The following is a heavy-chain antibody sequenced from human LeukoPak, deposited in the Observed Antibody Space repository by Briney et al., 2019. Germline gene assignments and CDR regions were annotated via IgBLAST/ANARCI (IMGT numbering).Heavy chain of an antibody. Sequence: SETLSLTCTVSGGSISSSSYYWGWIRQPPGKGLEWIGTIYYRGSTYYNPSLKSRVTISVDTSKKQFSLKLSSVTAADTAVYYCASMGVDTTMVTPEYFQHWGLGTLVTVSS. CDR2: IYYRGST. D-gene: IGHD5-18*01. CDR3: ASMGVDTTMVTPEYFQH. CDR1: GGSISSSSYY. V-gene: IGHV4-39*01. J-gene: IGHJ1*01.